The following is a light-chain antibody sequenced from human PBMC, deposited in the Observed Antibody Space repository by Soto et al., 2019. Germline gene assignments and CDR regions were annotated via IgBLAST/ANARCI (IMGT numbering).Light chain of an antibody. CDR1: QNINKW. CDR2: DAS. V-gene: IGKV1-5*01. CDR3: QQYNTYSRT. J-gene: IGKJ1*01. Sequence: DIQMTQSPPTLSASVGDRVVITCRASQNINKWLAWYQQKPGKAPKFLIYDASTLETGVPSRFSGSGSGTEFTLTIGSLQPDDFATYYCQQYNTYSRTFGQGTKVDIK.